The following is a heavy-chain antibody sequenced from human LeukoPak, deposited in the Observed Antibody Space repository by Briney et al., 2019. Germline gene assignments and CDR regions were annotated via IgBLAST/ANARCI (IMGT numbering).Heavy chain of an antibody. Sequence: GGSLRLSCAASGFTVSNNYMTWVRQAPGKGLEWVSVIYTDGRTHYADTVKGRFTVSRDSSENTLYLQMSSLRAEDTAAYYCTRENGDYDSSPPGWGQVTLVTVSS. CDR1: GFTVSNNY. CDR3: TRENGDYDSSPPG. V-gene: IGHV3-53*01. J-gene: IGHJ4*02. D-gene: IGHD3-22*01. CDR2: IYTDGRT.